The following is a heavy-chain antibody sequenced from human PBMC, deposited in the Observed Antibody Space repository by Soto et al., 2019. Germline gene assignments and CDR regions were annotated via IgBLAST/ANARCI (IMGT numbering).Heavy chain of an antibody. CDR2: IIPIFGTA. V-gene: IGHV1-69*13. CDR3: ARSVDTIFGVVLMGYYYYGMDV. J-gene: IGHJ6*02. D-gene: IGHD3-3*01. CDR1: GGTFSSYA. Sequence: SVKVSCKASGGTFSSYAISWVRQAPGQGLEWMGGIIPIFGTANYAQKFQGRVTITADESTSTAYMELSSLRSEDTAVYYCARSVDTIFGVVLMGYYYYGMDVWGQGTTVTVSS.